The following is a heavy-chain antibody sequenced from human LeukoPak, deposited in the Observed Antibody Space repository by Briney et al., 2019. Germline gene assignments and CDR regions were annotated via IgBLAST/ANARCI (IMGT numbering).Heavy chain of an antibody. V-gene: IGHV4-34*01. CDR1: GGSFSSYY. J-gene: IGHJ4*02. CDR2: INHSGST. Sequence: SETLSLTCAVYGGSFSSYYWSWIRQPPGKGLEWIGEINHSGSTNYNPSLKSRVTTSVDTSKNQFSLKLSSVTAADTAVYYCARGVEMAHFDYWGQGTLVTVSS. D-gene: IGHD5-24*01. CDR3: ARGVEMAHFDY.